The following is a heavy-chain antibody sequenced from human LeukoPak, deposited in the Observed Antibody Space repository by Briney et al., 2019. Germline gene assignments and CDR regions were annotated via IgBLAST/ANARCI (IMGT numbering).Heavy chain of an antibody. V-gene: IGHV1-18*01. D-gene: IGHD3-10*01. Sequence: ASVKVSCKASGYTFTSYGISWVRQAPGQGLEWMGWISAYNGNTNYAQKLQGRVTVTTDTSTSTAYMELRSLRSDDTAVYYCATTMVRGVITGAFDIWGQGTMVTVSS. J-gene: IGHJ3*02. CDR3: ATTMVRGVITGAFDI. CDR2: ISAYNGNT. CDR1: GYTFTSYG.